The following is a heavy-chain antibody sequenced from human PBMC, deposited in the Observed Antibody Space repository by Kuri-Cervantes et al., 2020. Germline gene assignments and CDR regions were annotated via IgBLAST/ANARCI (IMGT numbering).Heavy chain of an antibody. D-gene: IGHD6-13*01. CDR2: IIPIFGTA. CDR3: AKGGIAAAGMVDY. Sequence: SVKVSCKVSGYTLSELSMHWVRQAPGQGLEWMGGIIPIFGTANYAQKFQGRVTITTDESTSTAYMELSSLRAEDTAVYYCAKGGIAAAGMVDYWGQGTLVTVSS. CDR1: GYTLSELS. V-gene: IGHV1-69*05. J-gene: IGHJ4*02.